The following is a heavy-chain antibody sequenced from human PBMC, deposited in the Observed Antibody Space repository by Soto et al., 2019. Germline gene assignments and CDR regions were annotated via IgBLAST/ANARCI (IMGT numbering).Heavy chain of an antibody. Sequence: GGSLRLSCTTSGFSFASFTMTWVRQAPGKGLEWVATISGSDGKTYYADSVKGRFSISRDTSRNTLYLQMNSLRADDTAIYYCAKWSYLDYWGQGTRVTVSS. CDR2: ISGSDGKT. J-gene: IGHJ4*02. V-gene: IGHV3-23*01. CDR1: GFSFASFT. D-gene: IGHD3-3*01. CDR3: AKWSYLDY.